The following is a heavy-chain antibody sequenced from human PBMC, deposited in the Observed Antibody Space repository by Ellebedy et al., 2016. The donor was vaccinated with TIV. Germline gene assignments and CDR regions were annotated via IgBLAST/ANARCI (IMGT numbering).Heavy chain of an antibody. CDR2: ISYDESHR. Sequence: GESLKISCAASGFTFSNYGMHWVRQAPGKGLQWVAVISYDESHRDYADSVKGRFTISRDNSSNTLYLQMSSLRAEDTAVYYCAKEARLYYYGMDVWGQGTTVTVSS. D-gene: IGHD6-25*01. V-gene: IGHV3-30*18. J-gene: IGHJ6*02. CDR1: GFTFSNYG. CDR3: AKEARLYYYGMDV.